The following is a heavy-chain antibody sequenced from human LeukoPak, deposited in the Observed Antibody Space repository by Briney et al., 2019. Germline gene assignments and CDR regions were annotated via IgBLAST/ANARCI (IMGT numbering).Heavy chain of an antibody. CDR3: ARGETTVTPDY. J-gene: IGHJ4*02. D-gene: IGHD4-17*01. V-gene: IGHV3-21*01. CDR2: ISSSSSYI. Sequence: GGSLTLSCAASGFTFSSYSLNWVRQAPGKGLEWVSSISSSSSYIYYADSVKGRFTISRDNDKNSLYLQMNSLRAEDTAVYYCARGETTVTPDYWGQGTLVTVSS. CDR1: GFTFSSYS.